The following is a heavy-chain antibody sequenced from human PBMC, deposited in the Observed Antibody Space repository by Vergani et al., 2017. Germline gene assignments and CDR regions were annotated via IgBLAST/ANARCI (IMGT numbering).Heavy chain of an antibody. CDR1: GFTFSSYA. CDR3: ANRLRFGFGAVLDY. D-gene: IGHD2-21*01. V-gene: IGHV3-23*04. J-gene: IGHJ4*02. CDR2: ISGSGGST. Sequence: EVQLVESGGGLVQPGGSLRLSCAASGFTFSSYAMSWVRQAPGKGREWVSAISGSGGSTYYADSVKGRFTISRDNSKNTLYLQMNSLRAEDTAVYYYANRLRFGFGAVLDYWGQGTLVTVSS.